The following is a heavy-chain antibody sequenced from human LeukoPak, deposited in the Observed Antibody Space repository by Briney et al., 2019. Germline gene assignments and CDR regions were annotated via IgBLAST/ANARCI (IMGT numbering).Heavy chain of an antibody. V-gene: IGHV3-23*01. CDR1: GFTFSGYA. CDR3: AKGDGYNYDNWFDP. D-gene: IGHD5-24*01. CDR2: VSDGGGST. Sequence: GGSLRLSCAASGFTFSGYALSWVRQAPGKGLEWVSSVSDGGGSTYYADSVKGRFTISRDNSKNTLYLQMNSLRAEDTAVYYCAKGDGYNYDNWFDPWGQGTLVTVSS. J-gene: IGHJ5*02.